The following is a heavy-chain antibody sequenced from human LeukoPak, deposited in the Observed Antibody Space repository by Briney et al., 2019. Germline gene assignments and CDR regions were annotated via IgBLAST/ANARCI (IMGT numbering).Heavy chain of an antibody. D-gene: IGHD2-15*01. V-gene: IGHV1-18*01. CDR2: ISAYNGNT. CDR1: GYTFTSYG. CDR3: ARDTDIVVVVAATPHYFDY. J-gene: IGHJ4*02. Sequence: ASVKVSCKASGYTFTSYGISWVRQAPGQGLEWMGWISAYNGNTNHAQKLQGRVTMTTDTSTSTAYMELRSLRSDDTAVYYCARDTDIVVVVAATPHYFDYWGQGTLVTVSS.